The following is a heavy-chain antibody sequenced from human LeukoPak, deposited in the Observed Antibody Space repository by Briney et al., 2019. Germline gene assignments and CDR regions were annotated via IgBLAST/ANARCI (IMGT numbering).Heavy chain of an antibody. CDR2: ISGSGGST. CDR3: AKAGGAVWFGESYFDY. Sequence: HPGGSLRLSCAASGFTFSSYAMSWVRQAPGKGLEWVSAISGSGGSTYYADSVKGRFTISRDNSKNTLYLQMNSLRAEDTAVYYCAKAGGAVWFGESYFDYWGQGTLVTVSS. V-gene: IGHV3-23*01. CDR1: GFTFSSYA. D-gene: IGHD3-10*01. J-gene: IGHJ4*02.